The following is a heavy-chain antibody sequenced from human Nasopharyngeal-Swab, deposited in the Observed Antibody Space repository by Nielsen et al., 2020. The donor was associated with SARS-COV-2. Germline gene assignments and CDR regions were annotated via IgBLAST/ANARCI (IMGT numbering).Heavy chain of an antibody. CDR1: GYTFTSDY. Sequence: ASVKVSCKASGYTFTSDYMHWVRQAPGQGLEWMGIINPSGGSKSYAQKFQGRVTMTRDTSTSTVYMELSSLRSEDTAVYYCARSIAAAVFDYWGQGTLVTVSS. V-gene: IGHV1-46*01. J-gene: IGHJ4*02. D-gene: IGHD6-13*01. CDR3: ARSIAAAVFDY. CDR2: INPSGGSK.